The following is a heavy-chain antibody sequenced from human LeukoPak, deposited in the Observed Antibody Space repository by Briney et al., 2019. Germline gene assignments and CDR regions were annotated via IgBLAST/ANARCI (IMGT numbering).Heavy chain of an antibody. Sequence: GGSLRLTCAASGFTFSSYWMNWVRQAPGKGLEWVANIKRDGNEKNYVASVRGRFSISSATAKNSLFLQMDSLSADNTAFYYCAIVCSDPRRFCYSGGRGARVTVST. D-gene: IGHD3-3*01. V-gene: IGHV3-7*01. CDR3: AIVCSDPRRFCYS. CDR2: IKRDGNEK. CDR1: GFTFSSYW. J-gene: IGHJ5*01.